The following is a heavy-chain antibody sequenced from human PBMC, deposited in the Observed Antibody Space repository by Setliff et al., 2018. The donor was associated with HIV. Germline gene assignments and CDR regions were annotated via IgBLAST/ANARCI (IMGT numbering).Heavy chain of an antibody. J-gene: IGHJ4*02. V-gene: IGHV3-48*01. CDR1: GFTFSSYS. CDR2: ISGNSGAV. CDR3: AREVWEWLSFDY. D-gene: IGHD3-3*01. Sequence: PGGSLRLSCAASGFTFSSYSMNWVRQAPGKGLEWVSFISGNSGAVTYADSVEGRFTISRDNARNSLYLQLNSLRSEDTAVYYCAREVWEWLSFDYWGQGTLVTVSS.